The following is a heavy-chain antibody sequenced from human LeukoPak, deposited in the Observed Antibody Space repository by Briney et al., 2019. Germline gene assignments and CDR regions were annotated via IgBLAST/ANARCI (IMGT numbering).Heavy chain of an antibody. V-gene: IGHV4-59*08. Sequence: SETLSLTCTVSGASISNYYWSWMRQPPGKGLEWIGNMYYSGKTNYNPSLKSRVTISVDTSKNQFSLKLSSVTAAGTAVYYCARLGTAMVRDYMDVWGKGTTVTVSS. CDR3: ARLGTAMVRDYMDV. D-gene: IGHD5-18*01. CDR2: MYYSGKT. CDR1: GASISNYY. J-gene: IGHJ6*03.